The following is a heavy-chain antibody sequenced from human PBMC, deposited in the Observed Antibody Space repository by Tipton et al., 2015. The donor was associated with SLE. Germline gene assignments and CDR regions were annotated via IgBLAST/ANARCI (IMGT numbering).Heavy chain of an antibody. V-gene: IGHV4-39*07. Sequence: TLSLTCTVSGGSISSSIYYWGWIRQAPGKGLESIGDIYYSGSTNYNPSLKSRVTISVDTPKNQFSLKLSSVTAADTAVYYCARAGYSGSYYGYYYYGMDVWGQGTTVTVSS. D-gene: IGHD1-26*01. CDR1: GGSISSSIYY. CDR2: IYYSGST. J-gene: IGHJ6*02. CDR3: ARAGYSGSYYGYYYYGMDV.